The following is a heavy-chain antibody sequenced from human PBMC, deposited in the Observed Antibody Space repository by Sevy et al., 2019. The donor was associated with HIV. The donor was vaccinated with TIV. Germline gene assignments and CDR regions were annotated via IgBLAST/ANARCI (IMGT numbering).Heavy chain of an antibody. CDR2: IKRESDGGTV. V-gene: IGHV3-15*01. CDR3: VRPHFVLGGMDD. Sequence: GESLKISCVVSGPDFKEAWMTWVRQAPGKGLEWVGRIKRESDGGTVDYAAPVKGRFTISRDESRNTLFLDMDRLKTEDTAVYDGVRPHFVLGGMDDWGQCTTVTFS. J-gene: IGHJ6*02. CDR1: GPDFKEAW. D-gene: IGHD3-3*02.